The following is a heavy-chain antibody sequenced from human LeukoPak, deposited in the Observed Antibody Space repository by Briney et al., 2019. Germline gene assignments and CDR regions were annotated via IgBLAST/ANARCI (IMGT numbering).Heavy chain of an antibody. CDR1: GFTFSSYG. D-gene: IGHD3-16*02. CDR3: ARDFPVMITFGGVIVFPLDY. CDR2: IWYGGSNK. V-gene: IGHV3-33*01. Sequence: GGSLRLSCAASGFTFSSYGMHWVRQAPGKGLEWVAVIWYGGSNKYYADSVKGRFTISRDNSKNTLYLQMNSLRAEDTAVYYCARDFPVMITFGGVIVFPLDYWGQGTLVTVSS. J-gene: IGHJ4*02.